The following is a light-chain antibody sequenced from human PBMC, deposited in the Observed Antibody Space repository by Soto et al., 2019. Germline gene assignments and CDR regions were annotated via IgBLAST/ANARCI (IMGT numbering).Light chain of an antibody. CDR2: DTS. Sequence: EIVLTQSPGTLSLSVGERVTLSCRASQSVSSYLAWYQQTPGQAPSLLIYDTSNRAPGTPDRFSGSGSGTDFTLTISRLEPEDFTVYYCQQYGSSPLTFGGGTTVEIK. CDR1: QSVSSY. V-gene: IGKV3-20*01. J-gene: IGKJ4*01. CDR3: QQYGSSPLT.